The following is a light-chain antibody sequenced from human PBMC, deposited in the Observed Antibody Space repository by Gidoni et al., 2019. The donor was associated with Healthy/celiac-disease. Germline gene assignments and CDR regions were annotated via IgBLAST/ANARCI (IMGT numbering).Light chain of an antibody. CDR3: HQRYSPSFT. V-gene: IGKV1-39*01. CDR1: QSISSY. Sequence: DIQMTQSPSSLSASVGDRVTSTCRASQSISSYLNWYQQKPGKAPKLLIYAASSLPSGVPSRFSGSGSCTDFTLTLSSLQPDDFATYYCHQRYSPSFTFGPGTKVDIK. CDR2: AAS. J-gene: IGKJ3*01.